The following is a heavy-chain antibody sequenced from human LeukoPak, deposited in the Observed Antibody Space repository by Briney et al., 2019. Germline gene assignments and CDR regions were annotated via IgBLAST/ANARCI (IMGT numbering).Heavy chain of an antibody. CDR2: ISGSGGST. V-gene: IGHV3-23*01. D-gene: IGHD3-22*01. Sequence: GGALRLSCAASGFTFSSNVMSWVRQAPGKGLEWVLTISGSGGSTYYADSVKGRFTISRDNSKNTLYLQMNSLRAEDTAVYYCAKGGYYDNSGPFDIWGQGTMVTVSS. CDR1: GFTFSSNV. J-gene: IGHJ3*02. CDR3: AKGGYYDNSGPFDI.